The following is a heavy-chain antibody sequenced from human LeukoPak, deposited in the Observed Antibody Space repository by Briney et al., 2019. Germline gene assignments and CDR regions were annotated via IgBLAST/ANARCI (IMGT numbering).Heavy chain of an antibody. D-gene: IGHD1-26*01. V-gene: IGHV4-39*01. Sequence: PSETLSLTCTVSGGSISSGSYYWGWIRQPPGKGLEWIGSIYYSGSTYYNPSLKSRVTISVDTSKNQFSLKLSSVTAADTAVYYCARVGATHFDYWGQGTLVTVSS. J-gene: IGHJ4*02. CDR1: GGSISSGSYY. CDR3: ARVGATHFDY. CDR2: IYYSGST.